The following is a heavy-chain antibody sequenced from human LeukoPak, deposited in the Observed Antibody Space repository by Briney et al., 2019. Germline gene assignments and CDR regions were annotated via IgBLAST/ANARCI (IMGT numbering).Heavy chain of an antibody. CDR1: GCSISSGYY. D-gene: IGHD2-2*01. CDR2: IYHSGNT. J-gene: IGHJ4*02. CDR3: ARDAFYCSSTACPKVDY. Sequence: PSETLSLTCTVSGCSISSGYYWGWIRQPPGKGLEWIGSIYHSGNTYYNPSLKSRVTISVDTSKNQFSLKLSSVTAADTAVYYCARDAFYCSSTACPKVDYWGQGALVTVSS. V-gene: IGHV4-38-2*02.